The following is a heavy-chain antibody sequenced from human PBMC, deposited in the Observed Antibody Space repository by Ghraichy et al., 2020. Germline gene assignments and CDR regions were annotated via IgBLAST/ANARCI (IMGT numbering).Heavy chain of an antibody. D-gene: IGHD6-6*01. Sequence: ASVKVSCKASGYTFTGYHMHWVRQAPGQGLEWMGWINPNSGGTNYAQNFQGRVTMTRDTSISTAYMDLSRLRSDDTAVYYCARGETWSSSASFDPWGQGTLVTVSS. CDR2: INPNSGGT. CDR3: ARGETWSSSASFDP. CDR1: GYTFTGYH. J-gene: IGHJ5*02. V-gene: IGHV1-2*02.